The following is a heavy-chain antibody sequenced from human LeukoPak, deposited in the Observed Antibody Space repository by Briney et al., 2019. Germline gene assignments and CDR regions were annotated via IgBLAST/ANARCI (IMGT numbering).Heavy chain of an antibody. Sequence: SETLSLTCNVSGGSITGYYWSWVRQSPGKGLEWIGYIYHSGSTNYTPSLKSRVTLSVDTSKEQISLKLNSVTAADTAVYYCARRPIVPGVDNYYYYMDVWGEGATVIVSS. V-gene: IGHV4-59*08. CDR3: ARRPIVPGVDNYYYYMDV. J-gene: IGHJ6*03. CDR1: GGSITGYY. D-gene: IGHD5-12*01. CDR2: IYHSGST.